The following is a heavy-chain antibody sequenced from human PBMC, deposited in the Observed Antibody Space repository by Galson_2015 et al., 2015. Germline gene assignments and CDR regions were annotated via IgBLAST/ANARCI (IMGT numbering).Heavy chain of an antibody. CDR1: GFTFRNAW. V-gene: IGHV3-15*01. CDR2: IKSKTDGGTT. J-gene: IGHJ3*02. CDR3: TRICKGGAFDI. Sequence: SLRLSCAASGFTFRNAWMSWVRQAPGKGLEWVGRIKSKTDGGTTDYAAPVKGRFTISRDDSKNTLYLQMNSLKTEDTAVYFCTRICKGGAFDIWGQGTVVTVSS.